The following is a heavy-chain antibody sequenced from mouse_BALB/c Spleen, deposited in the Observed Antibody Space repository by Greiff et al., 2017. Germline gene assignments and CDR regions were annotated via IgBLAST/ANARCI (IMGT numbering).Heavy chain of an antibody. CDR3: ARPAYYRYDGTTWAMDY. V-gene: IGHV1-7*01. J-gene: IGHJ4*01. CDR2: INPSTGYT. D-gene: IGHD2-14*01. Sequence: QVQLQQSGAELAKPGASVKMSCKASGYTFTSCWMHWVKQRPGQGLEWIGYINPSTGYTEYNQKFKDKATLTADKSSSTAYMQLSSLTSEDSAVYYCARPAYYRYDGTTWAMDYWGQGTSVTVSS. CDR1: GYTFTSCW.